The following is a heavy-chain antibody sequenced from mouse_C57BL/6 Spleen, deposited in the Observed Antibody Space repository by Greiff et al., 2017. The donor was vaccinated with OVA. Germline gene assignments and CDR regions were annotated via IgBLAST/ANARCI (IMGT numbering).Heavy chain of an antibody. V-gene: IGHV1-82*01. J-gene: IGHJ2*01. D-gene: IGHD2-1*01. CDR2: IYPGDGDP. CDR3: ARTTYGNMDY. CDR1: GYAFSSSW. Sequence: VQLQESGPELVKPGASVKISCKASGYAFSSSWMNWVQQRPGKGLEWIGRIYPGDGDPNYTGKFQGKATLTADKSSSTAYMQLGSLTAEDDAVYVCARTTYGNMDYWGQGTTLTVSS.